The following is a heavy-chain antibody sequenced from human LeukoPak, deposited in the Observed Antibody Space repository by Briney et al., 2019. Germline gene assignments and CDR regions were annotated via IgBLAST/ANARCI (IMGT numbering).Heavy chain of an antibody. D-gene: IGHD3-3*01. V-gene: IGHV4-59*12. J-gene: IGHJ6*03. CDR1: GGSISGYY. Sequence: SETLSLTCTVSGGSISGYYWSWIRQPPGKGLEWIGYIFYSGSTGYSPSLKSRVTMSVDTSKNQFSLKLSSVTAADTAVYYCARDEYYDFWSGYSSSGYYYYMDVWGKGTTVTVSS. CDR2: IFYSGST. CDR3: ARDEYYDFWSGYSSSGYYYYMDV.